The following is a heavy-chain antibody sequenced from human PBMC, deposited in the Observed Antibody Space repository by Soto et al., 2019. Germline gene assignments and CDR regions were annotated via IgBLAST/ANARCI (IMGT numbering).Heavy chain of an antibody. J-gene: IGHJ4*02. CDR2: IYHSGST. CDR1: GGSTSSGGNS. Sequence: SETLSLTCAVSGGSTSSGGNSWSWIRQPPGKGLEWIGYIYHSGSTYYNPSLKSRVTISVDRSKNQFSLKLSSVTAADTAVYYCARARGAIGDFDYWGQGTLVTVSS. D-gene: IGHD3-10*01. V-gene: IGHV4-30-2*01. CDR3: ARARGAIGDFDY.